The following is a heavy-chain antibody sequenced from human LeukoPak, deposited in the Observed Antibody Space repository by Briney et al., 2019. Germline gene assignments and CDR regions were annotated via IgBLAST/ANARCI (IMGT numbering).Heavy chain of an antibody. CDR1: GFTFSSYG. Sequence: GGSLRLSCAASGFTFSSYGMHWVRQAPGKGLEWVAVISYDGSNKYYADSVKGRFTISRHNSKNTLYLQMNSLRAEDTAVYYCANRGDHYGMDVWGQGTTVTVSS. V-gene: IGHV3-30*18. D-gene: IGHD2-21*02. CDR3: ANRGDHYGMDV. CDR2: ISYDGSNK. J-gene: IGHJ6*02.